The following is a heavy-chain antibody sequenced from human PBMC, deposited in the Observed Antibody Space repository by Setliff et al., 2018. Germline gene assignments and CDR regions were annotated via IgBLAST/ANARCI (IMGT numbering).Heavy chain of an antibody. Sequence: SETLSLTCAVYGGSISSSNWWTWVRQPPGKGLEWIGEVYHSGNTNYNPSLESRLSISVDKSRNQFSLRLTSVTAADTAVYYCARELAYYDSSGSLLAPYAFDIWGQGTMVTVSS. CDR1: GGSISSSNW. CDR3: ARELAYYDSSGSLLAPYAFDI. CDR2: VYHSGNT. J-gene: IGHJ3*02. V-gene: IGHV4-4*02. D-gene: IGHD3-22*01.